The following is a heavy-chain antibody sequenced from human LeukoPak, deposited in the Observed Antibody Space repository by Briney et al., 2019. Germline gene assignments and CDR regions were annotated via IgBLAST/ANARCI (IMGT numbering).Heavy chain of an antibody. V-gene: IGHV3-21*04. Sequence: GGSLRLSCAASGFTVSSNYMSWVRQAPGKGLEWVSSISSSSSYIYYADSVKGRFTISRDNAKNSLYLQMNSLRVEDTAFYYCAKDNRRHYTSGPNPDSLHWGQGALVTVSS. CDR3: AKDNRRHYTSGPNPDSLH. J-gene: IGHJ4*02. CDR1: GFTVSSNY. D-gene: IGHD6-19*01. CDR2: ISSSSSYI.